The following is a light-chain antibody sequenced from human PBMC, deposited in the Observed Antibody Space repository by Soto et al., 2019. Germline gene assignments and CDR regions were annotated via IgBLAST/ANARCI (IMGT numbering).Light chain of an antibody. CDR1: QSVSSS. V-gene: IGKV3-11*01. CDR2: DAS. J-gene: IGKJ1*01. CDR3: QQRSNWPGT. Sequence: PGERATLSCRASQSVSSSLAWYQQKPGQAPRLLIYDASNRATGIPARFSGSGSGTDFTLTISSLEPEDFAVYYCQQRSNWPGTFGQGTKVDIK.